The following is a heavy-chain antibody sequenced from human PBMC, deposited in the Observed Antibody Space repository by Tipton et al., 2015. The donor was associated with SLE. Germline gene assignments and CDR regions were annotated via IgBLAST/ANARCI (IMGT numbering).Heavy chain of an antibody. CDR2: MNPNSGNT. CDR1: GYTFTSYD. J-gene: IGHJ6*02. CDR3: ATPRAAAVGYYYYGMDV. V-gene: IGHV1-8*01. Sequence: QLVQSGAEVKKPGASVKVSCKASGYTFTSYDINWVRQATEQGLEWMGWMNPNSGNTGYAQKFQGRVTMTRNTSISTAYMELSSLRSEDTAVYYCATPRAAAVGYYYYGMDVWGQGTTVTVSS. D-gene: IGHD6-13*01.